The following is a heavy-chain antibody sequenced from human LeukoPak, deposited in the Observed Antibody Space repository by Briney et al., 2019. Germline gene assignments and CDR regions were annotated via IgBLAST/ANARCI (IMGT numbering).Heavy chain of an antibody. J-gene: IGHJ4*02. CDR2: ISGSGGST. CDR1: GFTFSSYA. Sequence: GGSLRLSCAASGFTFSSYAMSWVRQAPGKGLEWVSAISGSGGSTYYADSVKGRFTTSRDNSKNTLYLQMNSLRAEDTAVYYCAKDGYCSSTSCQFDYWGQGTLVTVSS. CDR3: AKDGYCSSTSCQFDY. V-gene: IGHV3-23*01. D-gene: IGHD2-2*01.